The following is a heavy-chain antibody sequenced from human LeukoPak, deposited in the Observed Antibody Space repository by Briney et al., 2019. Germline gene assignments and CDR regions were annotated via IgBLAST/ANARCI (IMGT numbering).Heavy chain of an antibody. Sequence: GGSLRLSCAASGFTFISYSIHWVRQAPGKWLEWVAFIRYDGRDKYYADSVKGRFTISRDNSKNTLYLQMNSLRAEDTAVYYCARTRTDFVGYYFDYWGQGTLVTVSS. J-gene: IGHJ4*02. CDR2: IRYDGRDK. V-gene: IGHV3-30*02. D-gene: IGHD3/OR15-3a*01. CDR1: GFTFISYS. CDR3: ARTRTDFVGYYFDY.